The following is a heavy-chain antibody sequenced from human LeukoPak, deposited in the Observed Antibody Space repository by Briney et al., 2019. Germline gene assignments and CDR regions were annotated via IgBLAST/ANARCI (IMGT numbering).Heavy chain of an antibody. CDR2: ISYDGSNK. CDR3: ATDLSIAALYNFDY. Sequence: SCKASGYTFSSYAMHWVRQAPGKGLEWVAVISYDGSNKYYADSVKGRFTISRDNSKNTLYLQMNSLRAEDTAVYYCATDLSIAALYNFDYWGQGTLVTVSS. CDR1: GYTFSSYA. J-gene: IGHJ4*02. D-gene: IGHD6-6*01. V-gene: IGHV3-30-3*01.